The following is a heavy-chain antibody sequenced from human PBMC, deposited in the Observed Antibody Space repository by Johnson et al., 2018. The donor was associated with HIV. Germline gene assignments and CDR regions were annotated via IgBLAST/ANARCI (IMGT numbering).Heavy chain of an antibody. CDR1: GFTFSSYW. CDR3: ARNRPVSYGYRGAFDF. V-gene: IGHV3-7*01. D-gene: IGHD5-18*01. J-gene: IGHJ3*01. Sequence: VQLVESGGGLVQPGGSLRLSCAASGFTFSSYWMSWVRQAPGKGLEWVANIKQDGSEKYYVDSVKGRFTISRDNAKNSLYLQINSLRAEDTAVYYCARNRPVSYGYRGAFDFWGQGTMVTVSS. CDR2: IKQDGSEK.